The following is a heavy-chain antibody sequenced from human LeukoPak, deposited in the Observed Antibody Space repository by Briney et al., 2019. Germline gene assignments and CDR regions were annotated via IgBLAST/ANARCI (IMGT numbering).Heavy chain of an antibody. CDR1: GGSISSSSYY. CDR3: ASYSYGYGFYY. Sequence: SETLSLTCTVSGGSISSSSYYWGWIRQPPGKGLEWIGSIYYSGSTYYNPSLKSRVTISVDTSKNQFSLKLSSVTAADTAVYYCASYSYGYGFYYWGQGTLVTVSS. CDR2: IYYSGST. V-gene: IGHV4-39*07. J-gene: IGHJ4*02. D-gene: IGHD5-18*01.